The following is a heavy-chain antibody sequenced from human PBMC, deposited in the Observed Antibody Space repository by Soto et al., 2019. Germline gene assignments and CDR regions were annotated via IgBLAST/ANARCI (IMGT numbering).Heavy chain of an antibody. D-gene: IGHD1-26*01. Sequence: GESLKISCKGSGYTFTDYWIGWVRQLPGKGLEWMGIIYPGDSDTRYSPSFQGHVTITVDKSTSTAYLQWNTLKASDTAMYYCPTRLTNFSYCSGASVCWGQEKTV. CDR2: IYPGDSDT. V-gene: IGHV5-51*01. J-gene: IGHJ6*02. CDR1: GYTFTDYW. CDR3: PTRLTNFSYCSGASVC.